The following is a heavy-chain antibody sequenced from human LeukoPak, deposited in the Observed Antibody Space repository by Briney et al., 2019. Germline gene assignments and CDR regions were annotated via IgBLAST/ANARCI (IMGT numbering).Heavy chain of an antibody. J-gene: IGHJ3*02. V-gene: IGHV3-21*04. Sequence: GGSLRLSCAASGFTFGSYSMNWVRQAPGKGLEWVSSISSSSSYIYYADSVKGRFTISRDNSKNTLYLQMNSLRAEDTAVYYCARGDYGSAFEAFDIWGQGTMVTVSS. CDR2: ISSSSSYI. CDR3: ARGDYGSAFEAFDI. D-gene: IGHD4-17*01. CDR1: GFTFGSYS.